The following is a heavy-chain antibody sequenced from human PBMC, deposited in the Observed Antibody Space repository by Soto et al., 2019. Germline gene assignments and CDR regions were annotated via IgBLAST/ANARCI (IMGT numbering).Heavy chain of an antibody. CDR1: SGSISSSNW. Sequence: PSETLSLTCAVSSGSISSSNWWSWVRQPPGKGLEWIGEIYHSGSTNYNPSLKSRVTISVDKSKNQFSLKLSSVTAADTAVYYCARAHIEQGEGYYYYYMDVWGKWTTVTVSS. CDR3: ARAHIEQGEGYYYYYMDV. J-gene: IGHJ6*03. D-gene: IGHD2-21*01. CDR2: IYHSGST. V-gene: IGHV4-4*02.